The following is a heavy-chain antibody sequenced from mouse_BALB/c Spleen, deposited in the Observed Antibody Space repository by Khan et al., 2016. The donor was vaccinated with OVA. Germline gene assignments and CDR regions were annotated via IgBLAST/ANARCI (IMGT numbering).Heavy chain of an antibody. CDR2: IYPGTNTT. CDR1: GYIFTSYW. D-gene: IGHD3-2*02. V-gene: IGHV1S132*01. Sequence: QIQLVQSGAELVRPGASVKLSCKTSGYIFTSYWIHWVKQRSGQGLEWIARIYPGTNTTYYNENLKDRATLNADKSSSTAYMQLSSLKSEDSAVYFCTREEALYYFDYWGQGTTLTVSS. CDR3: TREEALYYFDY. J-gene: IGHJ2*01.